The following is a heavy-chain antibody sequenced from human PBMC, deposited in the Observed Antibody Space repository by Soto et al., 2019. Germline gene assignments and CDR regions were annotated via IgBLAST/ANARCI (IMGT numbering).Heavy chain of an antibody. CDR1: GFTFDDYA. V-gene: IGHV3-9*01. D-gene: IGHD3-3*01. J-gene: IGHJ4*02. CDR2: ISWNSGSI. CDR3: AKSYYDFGSGEYYFAY. Sequence: EVQLVESGGGLVQPGRSLRLSCAASGFTFDDYAMHWVRQAPGKGLEWVSGISWNSGSIGYADSVKGRFTISRDNAKNSLYLQMNSLRAEDTALYYCAKSYYDFGSGEYYFAYWGQGTLVTVSS.